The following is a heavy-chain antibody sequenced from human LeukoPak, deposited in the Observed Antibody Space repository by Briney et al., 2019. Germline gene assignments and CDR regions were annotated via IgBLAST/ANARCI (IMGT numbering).Heavy chain of an antibody. D-gene: IGHD3-22*01. J-gene: IGHJ4*02. CDR3: ARVGHWYYDSSGLYYFDY. CDR2: IYSGGST. Sequence: GGSLRLSCAASGFTVSSNYMSWVRQAPGKGLEWVSVIYSGGSTYYADSVKGRFTISRDSSKNTLYLQMNSLRAEDTAVYYCARVGHWYYDSSGLYYFDYWGQGTLVTVSS. V-gene: IGHV3-66*01. CDR1: GFTVSSNY.